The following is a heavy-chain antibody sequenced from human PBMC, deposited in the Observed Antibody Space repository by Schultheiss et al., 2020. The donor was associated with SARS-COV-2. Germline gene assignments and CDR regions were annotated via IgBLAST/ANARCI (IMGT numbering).Heavy chain of an antibody. CDR3: ARDRMMGGSWFDP. Sequence: ASVKVSCKASGHSFTGYYLHWVRQAPGQGLEWMGWINPNSGGTRYAQKFQGRVTMTSDTSISTAYMELRSLRSDDTAVYYCARDRMMGGSWFDPWGQGTLVTVSS. CDR1: GHSFTGYY. V-gene: IGHV1-2*02. CDR2: INPNSGGT. J-gene: IGHJ5*02. D-gene: IGHD1-14*01.